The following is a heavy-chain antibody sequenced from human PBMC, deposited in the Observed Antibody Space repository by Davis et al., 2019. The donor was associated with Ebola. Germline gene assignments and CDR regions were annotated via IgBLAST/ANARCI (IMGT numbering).Heavy chain of an antibody. CDR1: GFTFSSYW. CDR2: IKQDGSEK. Sequence: GGSLRLSCAASGFTFSSYWMSWVRQAPGKGLEWVANIKQDGSEKYYVDSVKGRFTISRDNAKNTLYLQMNSLSEDTAVYYCAKMTTVTTFGGMDVWGQGTTVTVSS. CDR3: AKMTTVTTFGGMDV. D-gene: IGHD4-17*01. V-gene: IGHV3-7*03. J-gene: IGHJ6*02.